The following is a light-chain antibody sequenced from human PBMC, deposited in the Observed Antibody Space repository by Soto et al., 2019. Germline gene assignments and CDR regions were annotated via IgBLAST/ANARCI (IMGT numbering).Light chain of an antibody. CDR3: CSYAGGSTFVV. J-gene: IGLJ2*01. CDR1: SSDVGSYNL. V-gene: IGLV2-23*03. CDR2: EGS. Sequence: QSVLTQPASVSGSPGQSITISCTGTSSDVGSYNLVSWYQQHPGKAPKLMIYEGSKRPSGVSNRFSGSKSGNTASLTISGLQAEDEADYSCCSYAGGSTFVVFGGGTKLTVL.